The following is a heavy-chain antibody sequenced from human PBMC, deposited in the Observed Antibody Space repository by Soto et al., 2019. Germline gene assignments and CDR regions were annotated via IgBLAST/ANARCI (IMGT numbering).Heavy chain of an antibody. J-gene: IGHJ4*02. Sequence: ASVKVSCKASGYTFTSYGISWVRQAPGQGLEWMGWISAYNGNKNYAQKIKGRVTITTNTSTSTAYMELRSLSSDDTAVYYCARDCSSTSCPFDYWGQGTLVTVSS. CDR1: GYTFTSYG. D-gene: IGHD2-2*01. CDR3: ARDCSSTSCPFDY. V-gene: IGHV1-18*01. CDR2: ISAYNGNK.